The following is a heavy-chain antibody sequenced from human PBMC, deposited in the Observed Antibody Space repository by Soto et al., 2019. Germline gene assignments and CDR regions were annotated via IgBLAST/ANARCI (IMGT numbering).Heavy chain of an antibody. D-gene: IGHD3-16*01. Sequence: QVQLVQSGAEVKKPGASVKVSCKASGYIFTNSGINWVRQAPGQGLEWMGWISAYNGDTKFAQTLQGRVTLTTDTSTSTAYMELRSLRSDDTAVYYCETDGGKDWGQGALVTVSS. V-gene: IGHV1-18*01. CDR2: ISAYNGDT. J-gene: IGHJ4*02. CDR3: ETDGGKD. CDR1: GYIFTNSG.